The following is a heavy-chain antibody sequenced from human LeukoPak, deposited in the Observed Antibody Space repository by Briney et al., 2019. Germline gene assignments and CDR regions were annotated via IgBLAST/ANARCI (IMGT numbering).Heavy chain of an antibody. J-gene: IGHJ4*02. CDR2: ISGSGGST. D-gene: IGHD4-17*01. Sequence: GGSLRLSCAASGFTFSSYAMSWVRQAPGQGLEWVSAISGSGGSTYYADSVKGRFAISRDNSKNTLYLQMNSLRAEDTAVYYCVLPYDYGDYVFDYWGQGTLVTVSS. V-gene: IGHV3-23*01. CDR3: VLPYDYGDYVFDY. CDR1: GFTFSSYA.